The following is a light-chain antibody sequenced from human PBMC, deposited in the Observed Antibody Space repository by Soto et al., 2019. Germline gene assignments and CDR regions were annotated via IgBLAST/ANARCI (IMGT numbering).Light chain of an antibody. CDR1: QSVSSY. CDR3: QHRSTWPPSIT. J-gene: IGKJ5*01. CDR2: EAS. V-gene: IGKV3-11*01. Sequence: EIVLTQSPATLSLSPGERATLSCGASQSVSSYLAWYQQKPGQAPRLLIYEASTRATGIPARFSGSGSGTDFTLTISSLEPEDFAVYYCQHRSTWPPSITFGQGTRLEIK.